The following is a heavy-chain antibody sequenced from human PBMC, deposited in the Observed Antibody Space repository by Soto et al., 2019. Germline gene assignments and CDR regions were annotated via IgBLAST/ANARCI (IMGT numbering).Heavy chain of an antibody. J-gene: IGHJ6*02. CDR1: GGTFSSYA. V-gene: IGHV1-69*13. CDR3: AREWDKGFYSGSPTSAGMDV. CDR2: IIPIFGTA. Sequence: ASVKVSCKASGGTFSSYAISWVRQAPGQGLEWMGGIIPIFGTANYAQKFQGRVTITADESTSTAYMELSSLRSEDTAVYYCAREWDKGFYSGSPTSAGMDVWGQGTTVTVSS. D-gene: IGHD1-26*01.